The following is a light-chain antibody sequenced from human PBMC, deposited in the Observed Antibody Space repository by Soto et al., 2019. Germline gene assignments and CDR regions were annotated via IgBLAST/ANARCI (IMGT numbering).Light chain of an antibody. CDR3: QHYYTSYTT. CDR1: QGISTW. Sequence: DIQMTQSPSSVSASVGDRVTITCRASQGISTWLAWYQQKPGKAPKLMIYVASTLQSGVPSRFSGSGSGTDFTLTISRLEPEDFAVYYCQHYYTSYTTFGQGTKVDIK. V-gene: IGKV1-12*01. CDR2: VAS. J-gene: IGKJ1*01.